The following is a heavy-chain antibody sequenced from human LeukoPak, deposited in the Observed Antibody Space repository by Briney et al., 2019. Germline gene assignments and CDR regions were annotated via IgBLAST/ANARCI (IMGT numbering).Heavy chain of an antibody. Sequence: SETLSLTCTVSGGSISCSSYYWGWIRQPPGKGLEWIGSIYYSGSTNYNPSLKSRVTISVDTSKNQFSLNLSSVTAADTAVYYCARSSSTGSYWADYWGQATLVTVSS. J-gene: IGHJ4*02. D-gene: IGHD1-26*01. CDR3: ARSSSTGSYWADY. CDR1: GGSISCSSYY. V-gene: IGHV4-39*07. CDR2: IYYSGST.